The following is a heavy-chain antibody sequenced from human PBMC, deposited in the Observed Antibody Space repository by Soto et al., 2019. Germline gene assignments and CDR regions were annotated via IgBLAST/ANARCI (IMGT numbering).Heavy chain of an antibody. V-gene: IGHV1-18*01. D-gene: IGHD3-9*01. CDR3: ARGGYDILTGYYDAPPEFFGY. J-gene: IGHJ4*02. CDR2: ISAYNGNT. CDR1: GYTFTSYG. Sequence: QVQLVQSGAEVKKPGASVKVSCKASGYTFTSYGISWVRQAPGQGLEWMGWISAYNGNTNYAQKLQGRVTMTTDTSTSTAYMELRSLRSDDTAVYYCARGGYDILTGYYDAPPEFFGYWGQGTLVTVSS.